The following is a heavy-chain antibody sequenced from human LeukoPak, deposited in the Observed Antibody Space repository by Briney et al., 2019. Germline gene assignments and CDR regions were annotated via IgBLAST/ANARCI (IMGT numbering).Heavy chain of an antibody. D-gene: IGHD3-10*01. CDR2: INPSGGST. J-gene: IGHJ5*02. V-gene: IGHV1-46*01. Sequence: ASVKVSCKASGYTFTSYYMHWVRQAPGQGLEWMGIINPSGGSTSYAQKFQGRVTMTRNTSISTAYMELSSLRSEDTAVYYCARVRGFPRRFDPWGQGTLVTVSS. CDR3: ARVRGFPRRFDP. CDR1: GYTFTSYY.